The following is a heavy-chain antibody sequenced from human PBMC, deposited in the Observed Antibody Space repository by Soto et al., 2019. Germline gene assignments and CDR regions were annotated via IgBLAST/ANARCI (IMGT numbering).Heavy chain of an antibody. CDR3: ASAVDIVATIGGYYYYGMDV. V-gene: IGHV4-34*01. D-gene: IGHD5-12*01. Sequence: SETLSLTCAVYGGSFSVYYWSWIRQPPGKGLEWIGEINHSGSTNYNPSLKSRVTISVDTSKNQFSLKLSSVTAADTAVYYCASAVDIVATIGGYYYYGMDVWGQGTTGTVSS. CDR1: GGSFSVYY. J-gene: IGHJ6*02. CDR2: INHSGST.